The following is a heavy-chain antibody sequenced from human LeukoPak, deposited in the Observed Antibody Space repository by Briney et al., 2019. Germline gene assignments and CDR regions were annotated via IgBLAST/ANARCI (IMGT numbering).Heavy chain of an antibody. D-gene: IGHD4-23*01. V-gene: IGHV1-2*06. CDR1: GFTFSDYY. CDR3: ARPFIETPSLGALDY. Sequence: ASVKVSCKASGFTFSDYYIHWVRQAPGQGLDYMGHINLNSGGTFYVQKFQGRVTMTRDTSISTAYMDLSRLTSDDTAVYYCARPFIETPSLGALDYWGQGTLVTVSS. CDR2: INLNSGGT. J-gene: IGHJ4*02.